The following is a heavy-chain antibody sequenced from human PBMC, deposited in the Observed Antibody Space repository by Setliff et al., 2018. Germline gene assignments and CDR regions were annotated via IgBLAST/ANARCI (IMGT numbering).Heavy chain of an antibody. V-gene: IGHV6-1*01. CDR1: GDSVSSNSAA. CDR2: TYYRSKWYN. D-gene: IGHD1-1*01. J-gene: IGHJ6*02. CDR3: ARDQRLPLTYYYYGRDA. Sequence: SQTLSLTCAISGDSVSSNSAAWNWIRQSPSRGLEWLGRTYYRSKWYNDYAVSVKSRITINPDTSKNQFSLQLNSVTPEDAAVYYCARDQRLPLTYYYYGRDAWGQGTTVTVSS.